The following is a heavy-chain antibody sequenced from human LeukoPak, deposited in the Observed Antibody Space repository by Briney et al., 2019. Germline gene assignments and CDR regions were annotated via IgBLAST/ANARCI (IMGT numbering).Heavy chain of an antibody. Sequence: ASVKVSCKASGYTFTSYYMHWVRQAPGQGLEWMGIINPSGGSTSYAQKFQGRVTMTRDTSTSTVYMELSSLRSEDTAVYYCARDKGGNVRYSYGYPGGKGAFDIWGQGTMVTVSS. CDR1: GYTFTSYY. CDR2: INPSGGST. J-gene: IGHJ3*02. V-gene: IGHV1-46*01. D-gene: IGHD5-18*01. CDR3: ARDKGGNVRYSYGYPGGKGAFDI.